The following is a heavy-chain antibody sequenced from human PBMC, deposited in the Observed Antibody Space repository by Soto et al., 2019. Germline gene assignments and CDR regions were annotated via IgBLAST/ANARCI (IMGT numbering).Heavy chain of an antibody. CDR3: ARASYYDFWSGYYYNWFDP. V-gene: IGHV4-34*01. Sequence: SETLSLTCAVYCVSFSGYYWSWIRQPPGKGLEWIGEINHSGSTNYNPSLKSRVTISVDTSKNQFSLKLSSVTAADTAVYYCARASYYDFWSGYYYNWFDPWGQGTLVTVSS. CDR2: INHSGST. CDR1: CVSFSGYY. D-gene: IGHD3-3*01. J-gene: IGHJ5*02.